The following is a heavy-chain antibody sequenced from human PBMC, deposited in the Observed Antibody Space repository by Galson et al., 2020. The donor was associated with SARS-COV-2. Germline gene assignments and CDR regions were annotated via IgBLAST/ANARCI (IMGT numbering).Heavy chain of an antibody. V-gene: IGHV2-70*01. J-gene: IGHJ6*02. CDR1: GFSLSTSGMC. CDR2: IDWDDDK. Sequence: SGPTLVKPTQTLTLTCTFSGFSLSTSGMCVSWIRQPPGKALEWLALIDWDDDKYYSTSLKTRLTISKDTSKNQVVLTMTNMDPVDTATYYCARTPVNDGDYVGYYYYYGMDVWGQGTTVTVSS. D-gene: IGHD4-17*01. CDR3: ARTPVNDGDYVGYYYYYGMDV.